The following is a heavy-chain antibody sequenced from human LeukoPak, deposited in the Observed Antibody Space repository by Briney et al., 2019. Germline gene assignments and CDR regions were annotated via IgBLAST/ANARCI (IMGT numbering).Heavy chain of an antibody. D-gene: IGHD5-24*01. CDR2: INNDGSTT. J-gene: IGHJ4*02. CDR3: ARRAPTRYFDY. V-gene: IGHV3-74*01. CDR1: GFTFSSYW. Sequence: GSLRLSCAASGFTFSSYWMHWVRQAPGKGLVWVSAINNDGSTTAYADSVKGRFTISRDNAKNTLYLQMNSLRAEDTAVYYCARRAPTRYFDYWGQGTLVTVSS.